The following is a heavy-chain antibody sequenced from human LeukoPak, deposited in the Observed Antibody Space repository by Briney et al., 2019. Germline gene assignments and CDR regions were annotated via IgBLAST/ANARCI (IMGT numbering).Heavy chain of an antibody. CDR3: ARGQYYDSSGWWFDP. CDR2: ISAYNGNT. D-gene: IGHD3-22*01. Sequence: GASVKVSCKASGYTFTSYGISWVRQAPGQGLEWMGWISAYNGNTNYAQKLQGRVTMTTDTSTSTAYMELRSLRSDDTAVYYCARGQYYDSSGWWFDPWGQGTLVTVSS. CDR1: GYTFTSYG. V-gene: IGHV1-18*01. J-gene: IGHJ5*02.